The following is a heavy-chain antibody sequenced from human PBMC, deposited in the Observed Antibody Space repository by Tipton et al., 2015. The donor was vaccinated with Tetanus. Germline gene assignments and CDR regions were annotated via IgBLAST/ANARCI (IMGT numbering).Heavy chain of an antibody. J-gene: IGHJ3*02. CDR1: GVSISNSSHY. V-gene: IGHV4-39*02. CDR3: ARDIYSNTRAFDI. CDR2: FYYGGST. D-gene: IGHD2-2*01. Sequence: LRLSCTVSGVSISNSSHYWGWIRQSPGKGLEWIGSFYYGGSTYYNPSLGSRVTISVDTSKNEFSLKLTSVTAADTSLYFCARDIYSNTRAFDIWGQGTMVTVSS.